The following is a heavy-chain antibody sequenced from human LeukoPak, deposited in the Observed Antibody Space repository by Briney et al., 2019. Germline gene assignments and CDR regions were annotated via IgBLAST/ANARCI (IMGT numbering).Heavy chain of an antibody. V-gene: IGHV2-70*04. CDR1: GFSLSTSGMR. D-gene: IGHD5-24*01. CDR2: ISWDDDK. J-gene: IGHJ4*02. CDR3: ALTNGYNPFDR. Sequence: SGPTLVNPTQTLTLTCTFSGFSLSTSGMRVSWIRQSPGKALEWLARISWDDDKYYTTSLKTRLTVSKDTSKNQVVLTMTNMDPVDTGTYFCALTNGYNPFDRWGQGTLVTVSS.